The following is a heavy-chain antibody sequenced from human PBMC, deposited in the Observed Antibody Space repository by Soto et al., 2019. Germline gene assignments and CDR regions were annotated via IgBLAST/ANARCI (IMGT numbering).Heavy chain of an antibody. CDR2: IYYSGNT. J-gene: IGHJ3*02. V-gene: IGHV4-31*08. Sequence: QVQLQESGPGLVKPSQTLSLTCTVSGGSTSRGGYYWTWIRQHPVRGLEWIAYIYYSGNTFYNPSLKSRLTIYLDTPKNQFDLTLTSVTDADTAVYYLTRGAVDYGDAFDIWGQGTMVTVSS. CDR1: GGSTSRGGYY. CDR3: TRGAVDYGDAFDI. D-gene: IGHD4-17*01.